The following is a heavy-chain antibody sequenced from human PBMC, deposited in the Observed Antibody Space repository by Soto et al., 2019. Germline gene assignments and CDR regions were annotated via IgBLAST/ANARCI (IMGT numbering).Heavy chain of an antibody. CDR2: IIPIFGTA. CDR3: ARDSIAAAGRFDY. J-gene: IGHJ4*02. V-gene: IGHV1-69*13. D-gene: IGHD6-13*01. CDR1: GGTFSSYA. Sequence: GASVKVSCKASGGTFSSYAISWVRQAPGQGLEWMGGIIPIFGTANYAQKFQGRVTITADESTSTAYMELSSLRSDDTAVYYCARDSIAAAGRFDYWGQGTLVTVSS.